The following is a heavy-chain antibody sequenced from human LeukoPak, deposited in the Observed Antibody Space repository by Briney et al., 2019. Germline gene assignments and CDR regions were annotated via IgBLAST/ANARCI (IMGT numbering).Heavy chain of an antibody. J-gene: IGHJ4*02. CDR1: GFTFSDFW. Sequence: GGSLRLSCAASGFTFSDFWMSWVRQAPGKGLECVASTNEAGGDKLYVDSVKGRFTISRDNSKNSLSLQMNSLTAEDAAIYYCAIATTGRGAFGSWGQGTLVSVSS. CDR2: TNEAGGDK. D-gene: IGHD1-1*01. V-gene: IGHV3-7*01. CDR3: AIATTGRGAFGS.